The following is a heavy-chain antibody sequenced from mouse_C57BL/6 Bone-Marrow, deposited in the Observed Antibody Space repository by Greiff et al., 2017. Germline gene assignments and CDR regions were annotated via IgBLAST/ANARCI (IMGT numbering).Heavy chain of an antibody. Sequence: EVQGVESGGDLVKPGGSLKLSCAASGFTFSSYGMSWVRQTPDKRLEWVATISSGGSYTYYPDRVKGRFTISRDNAKNTLYLQMSSLKSEDTAMYYCARHDWEEGKRMDYWGQGTSVTVSS. J-gene: IGHJ4*01. D-gene: IGHD4-1*01. CDR3: ARHDWEEGKRMDY. V-gene: IGHV5-6*01. CDR2: ISSGGSYT. CDR1: GFTFSSYG.